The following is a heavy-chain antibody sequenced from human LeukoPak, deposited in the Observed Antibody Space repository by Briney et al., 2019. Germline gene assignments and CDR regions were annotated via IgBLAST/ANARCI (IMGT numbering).Heavy chain of an antibody. Sequence: PGGSLRLSCAASGFSVSGNYMSWVRQAPGKGLEWVSFIHTSGSTFYADSVKGRFTISRDNSKNTLYLQMNSPRAEDTAVYYCARGYCSGGSCSKFDYWGQGTLVTVSS. D-gene: IGHD2-15*01. CDR1: GFSVSGNY. J-gene: IGHJ4*02. CDR3: ARGYCSGGSCSKFDY. V-gene: IGHV3-53*01. CDR2: IHTSGST.